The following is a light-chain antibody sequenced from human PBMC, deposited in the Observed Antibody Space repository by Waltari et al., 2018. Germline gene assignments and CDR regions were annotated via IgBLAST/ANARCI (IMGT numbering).Light chain of an antibody. CDR2: EVS. Sequence: QSALNQPASVSGSPGQSITISCSGTDSDVGAYDFVSWYQQHPGKAPHLIIYEVSNGQAGMSILFAASRCGNTTSLTISGLQAEDEADYYCSSYTTSSAPGVFGTGTRITVL. V-gene: IGLV2-14*01. CDR1: DSDVGAYDF. J-gene: IGLJ1*01. CDR3: SSYTTSSAPGV.